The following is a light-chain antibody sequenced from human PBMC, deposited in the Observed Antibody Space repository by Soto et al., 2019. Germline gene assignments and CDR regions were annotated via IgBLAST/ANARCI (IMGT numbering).Light chain of an antibody. V-gene: IGKV1-5*03. CDR3: QHYNSYSEA. CDR2: KAS. J-gene: IGKJ1*01. Sequence: DIQMTQSPSTLSGSVGDRVTITCRASQTISSWLAWYQQKPGKAPKLLIYKASTVKSGVPSRFSGSGSATEFTLTISRLQPDDFATYYCQHYNSYSEAFGQGTKVDIK. CDR1: QTISSW.